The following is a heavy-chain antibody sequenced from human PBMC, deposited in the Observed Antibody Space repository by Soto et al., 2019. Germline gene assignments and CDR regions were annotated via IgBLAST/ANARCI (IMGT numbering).Heavy chain of an antibody. CDR1: GGSISSYY. J-gene: IGHJ5*02. CDR3: ARDVSEGLINWFDP. CDR2: IYTSGST. V-gene: IGHV4-4*07. Sequence: SETLSLTGTVSGGSISSYYCSWIRQPAGKGLEWIGRIYTSGSTNYNPSLKSRVTMSLDTSKNQFSLKLTDVAAGDKAVYYCARDVSEGLINWFDPWGQGTLVTFSS.